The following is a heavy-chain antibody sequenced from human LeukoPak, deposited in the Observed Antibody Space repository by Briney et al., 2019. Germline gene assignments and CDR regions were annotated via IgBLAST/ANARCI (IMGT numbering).Heavy chain of an antibody. V-gene: IGHV4-34*01. CDR3: GGGGWVLVGAFDI. CDR2: INYSGST. CDR1: GGSFSGYY. J-gene: IGHJ3*02. Sequence: SETLSLTCAVYGGSFSGYYWTWIRQPPGKGLEWIGEINYSGSTNYNPSLKSRVTISKDTSKNQSSLKLNSVNAADTAAYYFGGGGWVLVGAFDIWGQGTMVTVSS. D-gene: IGHD6-6*01.